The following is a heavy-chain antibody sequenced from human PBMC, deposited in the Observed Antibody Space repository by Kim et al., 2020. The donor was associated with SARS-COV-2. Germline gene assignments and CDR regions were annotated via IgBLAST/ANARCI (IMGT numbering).Heavy chain of an antibody. CDR3: ARDHHGMDV. CDR2: ISSSGNTI. V-gene: IGHV3-11*01. Sequence: GGSLRLSCAASGFTFSDYYMSWIRQAPGMGLEWISYISSSGNTIYYADSMKGRFTISRDNAKNSLCLQMNSLRAEDTAVYYCARDHHGMDVWGQGTTVTVSS. CDR1: GFTFSDYY. J-gene: IGHJ6*02.